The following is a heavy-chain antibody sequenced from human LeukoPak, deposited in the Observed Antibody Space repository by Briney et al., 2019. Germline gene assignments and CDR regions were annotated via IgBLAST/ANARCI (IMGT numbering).Heavy chain of an antibody. CDR2: INHSGST. J-gene: IGHJ3*02. CDR3: ARAAYLQWLRAFDI. CDR1: GGSFSGYY. V-gene: IGHV4-34*01. Sequence: PSETLSLTCAVYGGSFSGYYWSWIRQPPGKGLEWIGEINHSGSTNYNPSLKSRVTISVDTSKNQFSLKLSSVTAADTAVYYYARAAYLQWLRAFDIWGQGTMVTVSS. D-gene: IGHD6-19*01.